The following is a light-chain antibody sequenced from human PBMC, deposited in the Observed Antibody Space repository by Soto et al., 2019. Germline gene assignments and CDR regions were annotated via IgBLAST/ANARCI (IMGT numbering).Light chain of an antibody. CDR1: QSVSTW. Sequence: DIQMTQSPSTLSATAGDRVTITCRASQSVSTWLAWYQQTPGKAPKLLMYDASTLESGAPARFSGSGSGTEFTLTISSLQPEDFATYHCQEYKTWTFGQGTKVDVK. CDR3: QEYKTWT. CDR2: DAS. V-gene: IGKV1-5*01. J-gene: IGKJ1*01.